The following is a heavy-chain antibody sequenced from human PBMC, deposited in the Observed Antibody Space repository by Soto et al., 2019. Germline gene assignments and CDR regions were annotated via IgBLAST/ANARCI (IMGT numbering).Heavy chain of an antibody. CDR3: ARRGGSVAYYYYYMDV. Sequence: ASVKVSCKASGYTFTSCDISWVRQATGQGLEWMGWMNPNSGNTGYAQKFQGRVTMTRNTSISTAYMELSSLRSEDTAVYYCARRGGSVAYYYYYMDVWGKGTTVTVSS. V-gene: IGHV1-8*01. J-gene: IGHJ6*03. D-gene: IGHD6-25*01. CDR1: GYTFTSCD. CDR2: MNPNSGNT.